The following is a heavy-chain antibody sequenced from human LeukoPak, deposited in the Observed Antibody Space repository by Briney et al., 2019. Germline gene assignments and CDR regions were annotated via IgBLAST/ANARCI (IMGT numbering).Heavy chain of an antibody. CDR1: GFNFGDAA. V-gene: IGHV3-23*01. CDR2: ISSSGLNT. Sequence: PGGSLRLSCAVSGFNFGDAAMTWVRQVPGKGLQWVSLISSSGLNTYYADSVKGRFALSRDNSKNTLDLQMNSLRADDTAVYYCVKDIQCSYWGQGTPVIVSS. CDR3: VKDIQCSY. J-gene: IGHJ4*02. D-gene: IGHD2-21*01.